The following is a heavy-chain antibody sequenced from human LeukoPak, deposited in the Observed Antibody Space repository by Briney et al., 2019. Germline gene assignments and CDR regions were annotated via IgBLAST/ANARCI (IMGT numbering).Heavy chain of an antibody. CDR2: IYHSGST. D-gene: IGHD6-19*01. CDR3: ARDSSGWLAYFDF. J-gene: IGHJ2*01. Sequence: SETLSLTCAVSGYSISSGYYWGWIRQPPGKGLEWIGSIYHSGSTYYNPALKSRVTISVDTSKNQFSLKLSSVTAADTAVYYCARDSSGWLAYFDFWGRGTLVTVSS. CDR1: GYSISSGYY. V-gene: IGHV4-38-2*02.